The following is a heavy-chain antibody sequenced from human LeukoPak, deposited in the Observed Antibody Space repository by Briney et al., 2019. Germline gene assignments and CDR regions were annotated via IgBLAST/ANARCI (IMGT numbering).Heavy chain of an antibody. CDR2: IFTSGNT. D-gene: IGHD2-15*01. Sequence: SETLSLTCTVSGGSISSGSYYWSWIRQPAGKGLEWIGRIFTSGNTNYNPSLKSRLTISVDKSKNQFSLKLSSVTAADTAMYYCATFSTVVASPYDAFDIWGQGTMVTVSS. J-gene: IGHJ3*02. CDR3: ATFSTVVASPYDAFDI. V-gene: IGHV4-61*02. CDR1: GGSISSGSYY.